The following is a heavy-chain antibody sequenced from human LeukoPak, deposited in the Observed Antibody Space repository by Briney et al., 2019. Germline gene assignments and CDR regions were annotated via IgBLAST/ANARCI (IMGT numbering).Heavy chain of an antibody. Sequence: PGGSLRLSCAVSGFTFSSYAMHWVRQAPGKGLEWVAVISYDGSNKYYADSVKGRFTISRDNSKNTLYLQMNSLRAEDTAVYYCARDLGGSYFDYWGQGTLVTVSS. V-gene: IGHV3-30*04. CDR3: ARDLGGSYFDY. D-gene: IGHD1-26*01. CDR1: GFTFSSYA. CDR2: ISYDGSNK. J-gene: IGHJ4*02.